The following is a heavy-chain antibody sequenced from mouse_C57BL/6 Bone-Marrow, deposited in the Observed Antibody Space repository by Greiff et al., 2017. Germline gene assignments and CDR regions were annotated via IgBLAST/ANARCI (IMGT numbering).Heavy chain of an antibody. CDR3: ARSGGLGFAY. V-gene: IGHV1-82*01. CDR2: IYPGDGDT. D-gene: IGHD2-4*01. CDR1: GYAFSSSW. Sequence: VQLQQSGPELVKPGASVKISCKASGYAFSSSWMNWVKQRPGKGLEWIGRIYPGDGDTNYNGKFKGKATLTADKSSSTAYMQLSSLTSEDSAVYFCARSGGLGFAYWGQGTLVTVSA. J-gene: IGHJ3*01.